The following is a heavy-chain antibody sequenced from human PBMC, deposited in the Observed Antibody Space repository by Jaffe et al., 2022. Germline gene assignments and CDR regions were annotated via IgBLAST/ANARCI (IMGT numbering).Heavy chain of an antibody. CDR3: AKDLGLARTIWYFDY. J-gene: IGHJ4*02. D-gene: IGHD3-16*01. Sequence: QVQLMESGGGMVQPGESLRLSCAASGFTFTSYDMHWLRQAPGKGLERVASVRYDGGNKWYADSVKGRFTISRDNSKSTVELQMNSLGVDDTAVYYCAKDLGLARTIWYFDYWGQGTLVTVSS. CDR2: VRYDGGNK. V-gene: IGHV3-30*02. CDR1: GFTFTSYD.